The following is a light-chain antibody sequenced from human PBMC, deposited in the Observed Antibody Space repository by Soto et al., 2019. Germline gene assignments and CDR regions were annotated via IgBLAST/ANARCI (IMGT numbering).Light chain of an antibody. CDR2: DAS. CDR1: QSISSW. J-gene: IGKJ5*01. V-gene: IGKV1-5*01. Sequence: DIPMTQSPSTLSASVGDRVPINCRASQSISSWLAWYQQKPGKAPKLLIYDASSLESGVPSRSSGSGSGTEFTLTISSLQPDDFATYYCQQYNSYQTTFGQGTRLEIK. CDR3: QQYNSYQTT.